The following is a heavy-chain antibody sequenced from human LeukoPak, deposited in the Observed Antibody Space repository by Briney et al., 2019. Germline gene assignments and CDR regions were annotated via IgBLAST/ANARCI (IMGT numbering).Heavy chain of an antibody. CDR2: INHSGST. J-gene: IGHJ5*02. D-gene: IGHD3-10*01. V-gene: IGHV4-34*01. CDR1: GGSFSGYY. CDR3: ARECWSYYGSRSYYWFDP. Sequence: SETLSLTCAVYGGSFSGYYWSWIRQPPGKGLEWIGEINHSGSTNYNPSLKSRVTISVDTSKNQFSLKLSSVTAADTAVYYCARECWSYYGSRSYYWFDPWGQGTLVTVSS.